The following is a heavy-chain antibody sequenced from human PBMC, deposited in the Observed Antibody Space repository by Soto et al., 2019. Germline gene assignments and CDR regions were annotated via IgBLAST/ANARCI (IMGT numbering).Heavy chain of an antibody. CDR2: ISYDGSNK. Sequence: PGGSLRLSCAASGFTFSSYAMHWVRQAPGKGLEWVAVISYDGSNKYYADSVKGRFTISRDNSKNTLYLQMNSLRAEDTAVYYCAKDRYGYCSGGSCPLDYWGQGTLVTVSS. CDR1: GFTFSSYA. V-gene: IGHV3-30*18. D-gene: IGHD2-15*01. CDR3: AKDRYGYCSGGSCPLDY. J-gene: IGHJ4*02.